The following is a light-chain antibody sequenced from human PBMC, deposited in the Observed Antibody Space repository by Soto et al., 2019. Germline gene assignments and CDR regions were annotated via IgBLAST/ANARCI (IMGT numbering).Light chain of an antibody. CDR3: AAWDDGLNGFWV. CDR1: SSNIGSNT. Sequence: QSALTQPPSASGTPGQSVAISYSGSSSNIGSNTVNWYQQLPGTAPKVLIYSNNQRPSGVPDRFSGSKSGTSASLAISGLQSEDEADYYCAAWDDGLNGFWVFGTGTKVTVL. J-gene: IGLJ1*01. CDR2: SNN. V-gene: IGLV1-44*01.